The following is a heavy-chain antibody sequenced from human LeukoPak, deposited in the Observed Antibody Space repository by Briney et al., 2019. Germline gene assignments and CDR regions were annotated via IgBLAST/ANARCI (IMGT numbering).Heavy chain of an antibody. J-gene: IGHJ5*02. D-gene: IGHD2-15*01. Sequence: SQTLSLTCSFSGVSVSSYYWSWIRQPAGKGLEWIGRIYTSGSTNYNPSLKSRVTMSVDTSKNQFSLKLRPVTAADTAVYYCAVVVGASWRQAWGQGTLVTVSS. V-gene: IGHV4-4*07. CDR1: GVSVSSYY. CDR2: IYTSGST. CDR3: AVVVGASWRQA.